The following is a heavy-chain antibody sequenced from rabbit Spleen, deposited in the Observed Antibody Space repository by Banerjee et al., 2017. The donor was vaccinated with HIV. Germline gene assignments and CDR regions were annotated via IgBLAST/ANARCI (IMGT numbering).Heavy chain of an antibody. Sequence: QSLEESGGDLVKPEGSLTLTCTASGFSFSNKAVMCWVRQAPGKGLEWIACINGVTGKAVYASWAKGRFTFSKTSSTTVTLQMTSLTAADTATYFCARDTGSSFSTYGMDLWGPGTPRHRL. V-gene: IGHV1S40*01. CDR1: GFSFSNKAV. CDR2: INGVTGKA. J-gene: IGHJ6*01. CDR3: ARDTGSSFSTYGMDL. D-gene: IGHD8-1*01.